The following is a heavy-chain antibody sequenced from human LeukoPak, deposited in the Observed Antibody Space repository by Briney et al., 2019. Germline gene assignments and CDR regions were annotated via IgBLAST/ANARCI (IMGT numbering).Heavy chain of an antibody. CDR3: ARLTYSNNWYFRRGLDNWFDP. V-gene: IGHV4-39*07. CDR1: GDSIRSSSHY. CDR2: IFYSGST. Sequence: SETLSLTCNVSGDSIRSSSHYWGWIRQPPGKGLEWIGSIFYSGSTYYNPSPKSRVTISVDASKGQSSLRLSSVTDADTAVYYCARLTYSNNWYFRRGLDNWFDPWGXGTLVTVSX. J-gene: IGHJ5*02. D-gene: IGHD6-13*01.